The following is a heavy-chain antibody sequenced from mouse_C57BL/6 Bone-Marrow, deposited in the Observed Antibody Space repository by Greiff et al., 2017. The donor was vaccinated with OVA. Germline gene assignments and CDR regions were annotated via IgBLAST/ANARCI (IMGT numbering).Heavy chain of an antibody. CDR2: IDPSDSYT. J-gene: IGHJ3*01. Sequence: QVQLKQPGAELVRPGTSVKLSCKASGYTFTSYWMHWVKQRPGQGLEWIGVIDPSDSYTNYNQKFKGKATLTVDTSSSTAYMQLSSLTSEDSAVYYCARKGIYYGSRWTFAYCGQGTLVTVSA. CDR1: GYTFTSYW. CDR3: ARKGIYYGSRWTFAY. V-gene: IGHV1-59*01. D-gene: IGHD1-1*01.